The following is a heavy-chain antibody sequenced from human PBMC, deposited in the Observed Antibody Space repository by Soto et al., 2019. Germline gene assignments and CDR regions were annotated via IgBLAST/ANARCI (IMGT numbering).Heavy chain of an antibody. CDR3: AREDGMATNASDI. CDR2: IYHDGST. Sequence: QLQLQESGSGLVKPSQTLALTCAVSGGSISSGGSSWSWIRQPAGKGLEWIGYIYHDGSTYYNPSLKSRVTISLDRSKNQFSLNLSSVTAADTALYYCAREDGMATNASDIWGQGTMVTVSS. J-gene: IGHJ3*02. D-gene: IGHD5-12*01. CDR1: GGSISSGGSS. V-gene: IGHV4-30-2*01.